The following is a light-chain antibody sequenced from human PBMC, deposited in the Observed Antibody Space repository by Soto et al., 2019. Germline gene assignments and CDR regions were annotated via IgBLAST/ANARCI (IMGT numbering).Light chain of an antibody. CDR2: WAS. Sequence: DIVMTQSPDSLAVSLGERATINCKSSQSVLYSSKNKNYLAWYQQKPGQPPKLLIYWASTRESGVPDRFSGSGSGTEFTLTISSLQAGDVAVYYCQQYYTTPPTFGGGTKVEIK. CDR1: QSVLYSSKNKNY. J-gene: IGKJ4*01. CDR3: QQYYTTPPT. V-gene: IGKV4-1*01.